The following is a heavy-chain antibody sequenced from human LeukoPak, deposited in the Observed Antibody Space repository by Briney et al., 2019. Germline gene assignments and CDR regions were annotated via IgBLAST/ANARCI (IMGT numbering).Heavy chain of an antibody. CDR2: IYPGDSDT. D-gene: IGHD2-15*01. J-gene: IGHJ4*02. CDR1: GYSFINYW. CDR3: ARLAIVAATSTTRGFDF. V-gene: IGHV5-51*01. Sequence: GESLKISCKGSGYSFINYWIGWVRQMPGKGLEWMGIIYPGDSDTRYSPSFQGQVTISADKSISTAYLQWGSLKASDTAIYYCARLAIVAATSTTRGFDFWGQGTLVTVSS.